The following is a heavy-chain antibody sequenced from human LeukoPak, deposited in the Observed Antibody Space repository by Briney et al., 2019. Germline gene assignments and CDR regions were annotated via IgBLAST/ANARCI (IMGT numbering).Heavy chain of an antibody. V-gene: IGHV1-18*01. CDR2: ISAYNGNT. J-gene: IGHJ4*02. CDR1: GYTFTSYG. Sequence: RASVKVSCKASGYTFTSYGISWVRQAPGQGLEWMGWISAYNGNTNYAQKLQGRVTMTTDTSTSTAYMELRSLRSDDTAVYYCARVSPPSFPNDSSGYLARYYFDYWGQGTLVTVSS. CDR3: ARVSPPSFPNDSSGYLARYYFDY. D-gene: IGHD3-22*01.